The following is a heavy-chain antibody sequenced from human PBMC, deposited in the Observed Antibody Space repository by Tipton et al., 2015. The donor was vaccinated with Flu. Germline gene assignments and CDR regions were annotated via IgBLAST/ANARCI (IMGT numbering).Heavy chain of an antibody. J-gene: IGHJ6*02. CDR3: ARGDRVVVVPAAMGFLYGMDV. V-gene: IGHV4-61*02. Sequence: TLSLTCTVSGASISSAAYYWSWIRQPAGKGLEWIGRIYTSGSTNYNPSLKSRVTISVDTSKNQFSLKLSSVTAADTAVYYCARGDRVVVVPAAMGFLYGMDVWGQGTTVTVSS. D-gene: IGHD2-2*01. CDR2: IYTSGST. CDR1: GASISSAAYY.